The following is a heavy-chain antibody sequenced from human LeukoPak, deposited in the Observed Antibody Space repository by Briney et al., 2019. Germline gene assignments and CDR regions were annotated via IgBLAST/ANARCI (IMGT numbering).Heavy chain of an antibody. V-gene: IGHV4-31*09. CDR3: ASRIAGGGDWFDP. D-gene: IGHD6-13*01. Sequence: PSETLSLTCTVSGGSISSGGYYWSWIRQHPGKGLEWIGYIYYSGSTYYNPSLKSRVTISVDRSKNQFSLKLSSVTAADTAVYYCASRIAGGGDWFDPWGQGTLVTVSS. CDR1: GGSISSGGYY. J-gene: IGHJ5*02. CDR2: IYYSGST.